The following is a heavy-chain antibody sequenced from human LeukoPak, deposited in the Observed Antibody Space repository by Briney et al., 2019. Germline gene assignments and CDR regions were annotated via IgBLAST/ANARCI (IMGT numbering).Heavy chain of an antibody. CDR3: ARDLRSWFDP. V-gene: IGHV4-38-2*02. Sequence: SETLSLTCTVSGYSISSGYHWGWIRQPPGKGLEWIGSIYHSGSTYYNPSLKSRVTISVDTSKNQFSLKLSSVTAADTAVYYCARDLRSWFDPWGQGTLVTVSS. CDR2: IYHSGST. J-gene: IGHJ5*02. CDR1: GYSISSGYH.